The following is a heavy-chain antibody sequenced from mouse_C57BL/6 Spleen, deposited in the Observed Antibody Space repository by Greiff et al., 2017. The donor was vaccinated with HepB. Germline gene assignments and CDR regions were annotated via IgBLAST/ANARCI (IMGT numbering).Heavy chain of an antibody. V-gene: IGHV1-81*01. CDR2: IYPRSGNT. CDR3: AHYYGSSFDV. D-gene: IGHD1-1*01. J-gene: IGHJ1*03. Sequence: VQLQQSGAELARPGASVKLSCKASGYTFTSYGISWVKQRTGQGLEWIGEIYPRSGNTYYNEKFKGKATLTADKSSSTAYMELRSLTSEDSAVYFCAHYYGSSFDVWGTGTTVTVSS. CDR1: GYTFTSYG.